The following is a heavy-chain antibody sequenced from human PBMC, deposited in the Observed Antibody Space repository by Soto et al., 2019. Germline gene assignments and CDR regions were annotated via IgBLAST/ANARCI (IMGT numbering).Heavy chain of an antibody. J-gene: IGHJ4*02. CDR2: IWYDGSNK. CDR3: ARDNGYDAATLDY. Sequence: GGSLRLSCAASGFTFSSYGMHWVRQAPGKGLEWVAVIWYDGSNKYYADSVKGRFTISRDNAKNSLYLQMNSLRADDTAVYYCARDNGYDAATLDYWGQGTLVTVSS. D-gene: IGHD5-12*01. V-gene: IGHV3-33*01. CDR1: GFTFSSYG.